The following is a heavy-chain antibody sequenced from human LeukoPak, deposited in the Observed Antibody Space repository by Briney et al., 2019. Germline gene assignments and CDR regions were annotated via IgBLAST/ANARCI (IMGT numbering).Heavy chain of an antibody. CDR1: GGSISSGGYS. V-gene: IGHV4-30-4*07. J-gene: IGHJ3*02. D-gene: IGHD2-21*02. CDR2: MYNSGST. Sequence: SETLSLTCVVSGGSISSGGYSWSWIRQPPGKGLEWIGYMYNSGSTHYNPSLRTRIIMSVDTSNNRISLGLSSVTAADTAVYYCARGLVHCGGDCYPDDAFHIWGQGTMVTVSS. CDR3: ARGLVHCGGDCYPDDAFHI.